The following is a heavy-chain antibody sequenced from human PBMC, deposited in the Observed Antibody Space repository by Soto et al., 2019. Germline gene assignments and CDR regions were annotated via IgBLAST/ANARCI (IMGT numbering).Heavy chain of an antibody. Sequence: QVQLVQSGAEVKKPGASVKVSCKASGYTFTSYGISWVRQAPGQGLEWMGWISAYNGNTNYAQKHQGRVTMTTDTATRTAYMELRRLRSADTAVYYYARDYGSGSYYKGRAFDIWGQGTMVTLPS. V-gene: IGHV1-18*01. CDR1: GYTFTSYG. CDR2: ISAYNGNT. D-gene: IGHD3-10*01. J-gene: IGHJ3*02. CDR3: ARDYGSGSYYKGRAFDI.